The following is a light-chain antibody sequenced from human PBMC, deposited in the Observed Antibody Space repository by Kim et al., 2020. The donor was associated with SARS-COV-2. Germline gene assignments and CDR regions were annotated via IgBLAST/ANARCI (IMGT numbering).Light chain of an antibody. Sequence: VPPGERATLSCRASQSANSNLAWYQQKPGQAPRLLIYDASTRATDITARFSGSGSGTDFTLTISCLQSEDFAVYDCQQYDKWPLTFGGGTKVEIK. CDR1: QSANSN. CDR3: QQYDKWPLT. J-gene: IGKJ4*01. V-gene: IGKV3-15*01. CDR2: DAS.